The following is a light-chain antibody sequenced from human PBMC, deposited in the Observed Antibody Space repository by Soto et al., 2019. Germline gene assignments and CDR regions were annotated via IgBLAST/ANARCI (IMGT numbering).Light chain of an antibody. Sequence: ETVMTQSPATLSMSPGERATLSCRASQSINSDLAWYQQKPGQAPRLLIYGASTRATSIPGRFSGSGSGTEFTLTISSLQTEDFAVYYCQQYNSWPLTFGGGTKVDIK. CDR1: QSINSD. J-gene: IGKJ4*01. CDR2: GAS. CDR3: QQYNSWPLT. V-gene: IGKV3-15*01.